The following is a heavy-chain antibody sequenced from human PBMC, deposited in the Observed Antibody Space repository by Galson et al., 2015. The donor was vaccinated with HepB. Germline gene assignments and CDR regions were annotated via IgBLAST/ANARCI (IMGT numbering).Heavy chain of an antibody. CDR2: IKQDGSDK. CDR1: GFTFSSYW. CDR3: ARGRGAGD. J-gene: IGHJ1*01. V-gene: IGHV3-7*01. D-gene: IGHD3-10*01. Sequence: SLRLSCAASGFTFSSYWMTWVRQAPGKGPEWVANIKQDGSDKYYVDSVKGRFTISRDNAKNSLYLQMNSLRAEDTAMYNCARGRGAGDWGQGTLVIVSS.